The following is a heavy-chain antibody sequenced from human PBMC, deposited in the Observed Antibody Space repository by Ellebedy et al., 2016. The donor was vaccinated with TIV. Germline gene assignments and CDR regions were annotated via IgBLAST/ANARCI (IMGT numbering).Heavy chain of an antibody. V-gene: IGHV1-3*01. CDR1: GYTFTSYA. CDR3: ARRQEDEGAYYIDY. J-gene: IGHJ4*02. Sequence: AASVKVSCKASGYTFTSYAMHWVRQAPGQRLEWMGRINAGNGNTKYSQKFQARVTITRDTSASTAYMELSSLRSEDTAVYYCARRQEDEGAYYIDYWGQGTLVTVSS. CDR2: INAGNGNT. D-gene: IGHD3-16*01.